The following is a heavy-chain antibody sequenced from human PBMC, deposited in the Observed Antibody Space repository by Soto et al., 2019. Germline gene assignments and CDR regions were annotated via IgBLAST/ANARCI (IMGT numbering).Heavy chain of an antibody. D-gene: IGHD3-3*01. Sequence: GGSLRLSCAASGFTFSSYAMSWVRQAPGKGLEWVSAISGSGGSTYYADSVKGRFTISRDNSKNTLYLQMNSLRAEDTAVYYCAKVGEITIFGVPGLGAYFDYWGQGTLVTVSS. CDR1: GFTFSSYA. J-gene: IGHJ4*02. CDR2: ISGSGGST. V-gene: IGHV3-23*01. CDR3: AKVGEITIFGVPGLGAYFDY.